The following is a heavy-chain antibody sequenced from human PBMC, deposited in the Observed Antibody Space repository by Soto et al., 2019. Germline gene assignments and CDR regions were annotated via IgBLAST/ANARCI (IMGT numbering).Heavy chain of an antibody. CDR3: ARDLVRSSWYYYGMDV. J-gene: IGHJ6*02. V-gene: IGHV1-18*01. D-gene: IGHD6-13*01. CDR1: GYTFTIYG. Sequence: GASVKVSCKASGYTFTIYGIIWVRQAPGQGLEWMGWISAYNGNTNYAQKLQGRVTMTTDTSTSTAYMELRSLRSDDTAVYYCARDLVRSSWYYYGMDVWGQGTTVTVSS. CDR2: ISAYNGNT.